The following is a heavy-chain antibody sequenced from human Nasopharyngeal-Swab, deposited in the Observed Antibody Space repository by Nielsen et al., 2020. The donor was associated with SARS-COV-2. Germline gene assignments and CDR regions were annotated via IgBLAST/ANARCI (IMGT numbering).Heavy chain of an antibody. CDR2: TYYRSKWYN. J-gene: IGHJ3*02. CDR3: ARVRQQPGGGAFDI. Sequence: SQTLSLTCAISGDCVSSNSAAWNWTRQYPSRGLEWLGRTYYRSKWYNDYAVSVKSRITINPDTSKNQFSLQLNSVTPEDTAVYYCARVRQQPGGGAFDIWGQGTMVTVSS. V-gene: IGHV6-1*01. D-gene: IGHD6-13*01. CDR1: GDCVSSNSAA.